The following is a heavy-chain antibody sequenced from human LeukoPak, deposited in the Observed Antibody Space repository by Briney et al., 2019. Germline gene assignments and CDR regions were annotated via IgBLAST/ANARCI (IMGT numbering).Heavy chain of an antibody. CDR3: ATSGTIFGVVIPYFVY. D-gene: IGHD3-3*01. V-gene: IGHV3-23*01. CDR1: GFTFSSYA. Sequence: GGSLRLSCAASGFTFSSYAMSWVRQAPGKGLEWVSAISGSGGSTYYADSVKGRFTISRDNSKNTLYLQMNSLRAEDTAVYYCATSGTIFGVVIPYFVYWGQGTLVTVSS. J-gene: IGHJ4*02. CDR2: ISGSGGST.